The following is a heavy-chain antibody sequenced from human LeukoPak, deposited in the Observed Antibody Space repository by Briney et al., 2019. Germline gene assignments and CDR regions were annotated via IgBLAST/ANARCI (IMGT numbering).Heavy chain of an antibody. D-gene: IGHD3-22*01. CDR3: ATVTYYYDSSGPKDDY. CDR1: GGSISSGDYY. V-gene: IGHV4-30-4*01. J-gene: IGHJ4*02. Sequence: SETLSLTCTVSGGSISSGDYYWSWIRQPPGKGLEWIGYIYYSGSTYYNPSLKSRVTISVDTSKNQFSLKLSSVTAADTAVYYCATVTYYYDSSGPKDDYWGQGTLVTVSS. CDR2: IYYSGST.